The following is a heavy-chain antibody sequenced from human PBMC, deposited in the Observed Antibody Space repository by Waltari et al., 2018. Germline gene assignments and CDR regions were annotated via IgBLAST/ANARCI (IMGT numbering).Heavy chain of an antibody. CDR2: ISGSGGST. CDR3: AKTIATTGALGYFDY. CDR1: GFLFGNYV. D-gene: IGHD6-13*01. J-gene: IGHJ4*02. Sequence: EVQLLESGGGLVQPGGSLRLSCAASGFLFGNYVMSWVRQAPGKGLEWVSAISGSGGSTYYADSVKGRFTISRDNSKNTLYLQMDSLRADDTAVYYCAKTIATTGALGYFDYWGQGTLVTVSS. V-gene: IGHV3-23*01.